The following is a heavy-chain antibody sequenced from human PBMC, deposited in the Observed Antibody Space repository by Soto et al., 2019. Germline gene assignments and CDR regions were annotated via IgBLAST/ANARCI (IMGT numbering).Heavy chain of an antibody. V-gene: IGHV1-69*13. Sequence: SVKVSCTASGGTFSYSTINWVRQAPGQRLEWMGGIIPIFDTANYAEKFQGRVTITADESTSTSFMEVSSLRSEDTAVYYCARNGTLTGYSYGMDVWGQGTMVTVSS. J-gene: IGHJ6*02. CDR2: IIPIFDTA. D-gene: IGHD1-1*01. CDR3: ARNGTLTGYSYGMDV. CDR1: GGTFSYST.